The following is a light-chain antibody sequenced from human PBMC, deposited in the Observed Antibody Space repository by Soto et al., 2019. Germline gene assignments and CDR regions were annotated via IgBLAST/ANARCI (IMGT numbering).Light chain of an antibody. Sequence: EIVLTQSPGTLCLXRXEGXTXXXSASQRVSSNVAWYQQKPGQAPRLLIYDASTRATGISGSFSGSGSGTEFTLTISSLQSEDFAVYYCQQYNNWPPIPFGQGTRLAIK. CDR3: QQYNNWPPIP. V-gene: IGKV3-15*01. CDR2: DAS. J-gene: IGKJ5*01. CDR1: QRVSSN.